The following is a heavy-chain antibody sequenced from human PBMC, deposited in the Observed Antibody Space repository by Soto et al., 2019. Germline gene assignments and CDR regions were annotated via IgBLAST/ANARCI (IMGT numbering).Heavy chain of an antibody. CDR1: GFTFSSYS. V-gene: IGHV3-48*02. J-gene: IGHJ4*02. Sequence: EVQLVESGGGLVQPGGSLRLSCAASGFTFSSYSMNWVRQAPGKGLEWVSYISSSSSTIYYADSVKGRFTISRDNAKNSLYLQMNSLRDEDTAVYYCARVRYCSSTSCGLFDYWGQGTLVTVSS. CDR3: ARVRYCSSTSCGLFDY. CDR2: ISSSSSTI. D-gene: IGHD2-2*01.